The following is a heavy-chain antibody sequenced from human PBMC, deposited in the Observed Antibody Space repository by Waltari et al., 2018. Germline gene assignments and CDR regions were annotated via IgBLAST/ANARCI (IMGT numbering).Heavy chain of an antibody. D-gene: IGHD2-21*01. V-gene: IGHV3-7*01. CDR3: VRYSDY. CDR2: KNQDGSEQ. CDR1: GFTFSNSW. J-gene: IGHJ4*02. Sequence: EVQLVESGGGLVQPGGSLRLSCAASGFTFSNSWMNWVRQAPGEGLEWVATKNQDGSEQSYLDAVKGRFTISRDNAKNSLYLQMDSLRVEDTAVYYCVRYSDYWGQGTLVTVSS.